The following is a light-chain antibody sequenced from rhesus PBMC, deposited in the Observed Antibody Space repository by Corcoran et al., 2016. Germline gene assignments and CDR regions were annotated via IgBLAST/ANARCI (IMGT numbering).Light chain of an antibody. CDR3: QQYSNWPHS. CDR2: GTS. CDR1: QSVSSY. Sequence: EIVMTQSPATLSLSPGERATLSCRASQSVSSYVAWYQQKPEQGPRLLIYGTSSRATGIPYRFRGSWSGKDFTLTISSLEPEDFSVYYCQQYSNWPHSFGQWTKVEIK. V-gene: IGKV3S9*01. J-gene: IGKJ2*01.